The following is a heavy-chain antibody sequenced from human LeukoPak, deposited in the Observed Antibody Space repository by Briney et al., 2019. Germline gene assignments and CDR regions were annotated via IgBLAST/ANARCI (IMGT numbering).Heavy chain of an antibody. CDR3: ARPLGGVVTNWFDP. V-gene: IGHV4-39*01. Sequence: KPSETLSLTCTVSGGSISSSSYYWGWIRQPPGKGLEWIGSIYYSGSTYYNPSLKSRVTISVDTSKNQFSLKLCSVTAADTAVYYCARPLGGVVTNWFDPWGQGTLVTVSS. CDR2: IYYSGST. D-gene: IGHD3-3*01. J-gene: IGHJ5*02. CDR1: GGSISSSSYY.